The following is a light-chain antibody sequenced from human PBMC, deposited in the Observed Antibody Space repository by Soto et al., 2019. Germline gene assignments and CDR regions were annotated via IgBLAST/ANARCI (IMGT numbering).Light chain of an antibody. CDR3: QQFGSAPEGT. J-gene: IGKJ1*01. CDR1: QSVSSN. Sequence: EIVMTQSPATLSVSPGERATLSCRASQSVSSNLAWYQQKPGQAPRLLIYGASTRATGIPARFSGSGSGTEFTLTISSLQSEDFAFYYCQQFGSAPEGTFGQGTKVEI. V-gene: IGKV3-15*01. CDR2: GAS.